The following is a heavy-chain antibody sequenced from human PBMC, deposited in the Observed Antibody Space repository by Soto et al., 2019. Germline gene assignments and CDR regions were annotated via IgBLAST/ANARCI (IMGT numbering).Heavy chain of an antibody. Sequence: GGSLRLSCAASGFTFSSYAMSWVRQAPGKGLEWVSAISGSGGSTYYADSVKGRFTISRDNSKNTLYLQMNSLRAEDTAVYYCAGMVARYYYYYYMDVWGKGTTVTVSS. CDR1: GFTFSSYA. CDR3: AGMVARYYYYYYMDV. V-gene: IGHV3-23*01. CDR2: ISGSGGST. D-gene: IGHD2-15*01. J-gene: IGHJ6*03.